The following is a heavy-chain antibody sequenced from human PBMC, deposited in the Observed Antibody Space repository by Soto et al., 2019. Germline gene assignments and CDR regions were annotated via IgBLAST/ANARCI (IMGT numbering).Heavy chain of an antibody. Sequence: GGSLRLSCVVSGFTSGFTFSNYAMNWVRQAPGKGLEQVAGISGSANIAYYADSVKGRFTIARDNSHNTLYLQVHSLTAEDTAVYYCAKDRRAGGNSAFYFDFWGQGAQVTVSS. CDR2: ISGSANIA. D-gene: IGHD3-16*01. CDR1: GFTFSNYA. CDR3: AKDRRAGGNSAFYFDF. J-gene: IGHJ4*02. V-gene: IGHV3-23*01.